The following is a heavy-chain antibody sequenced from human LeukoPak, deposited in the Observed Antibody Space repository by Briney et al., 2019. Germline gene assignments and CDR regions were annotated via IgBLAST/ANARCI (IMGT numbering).Heavy chain of an antibody. CDR2: VYYSGAT. J-gene: IGHJ4*02. CDR1: GGSVTSYH. D-gene: IGHD2-21*02. Sequence: PSETLSLTCTVSGGSVTSYHGGWIRQTPGNGLEEIGEVYYSGATTYTPSLKSRVTTSIDTSKNQFSLKVTSVTAADTAVHYCAREGGDSRYRHYIDYWGQGMLVTVSS. CDR3: AREGGDSRYRHYIDY. V-gene: IGHV4-59*02.